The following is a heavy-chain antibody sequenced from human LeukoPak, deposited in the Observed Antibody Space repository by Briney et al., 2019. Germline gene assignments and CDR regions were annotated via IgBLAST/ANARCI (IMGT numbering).Heavy chain of an antibody. Sequence: GGSLRLSCAASGFTFSSYAMSWVRQAPGKGLEWVGRIKSKTDGGTTDYAAPVKGRFTISRDDSRNTLSPQMNSLKTEDTAVYYCTTITMIREHEDYWGQGTLVTVSS. CDR1: GFTFSSYA. D-gene: IGHD3-10*01. V-gene: IGHV3-15*01. J-gene: IGHJ4*02. CDR3: TTITMIREHEDY. CDR2: IKSKTDGGTT.